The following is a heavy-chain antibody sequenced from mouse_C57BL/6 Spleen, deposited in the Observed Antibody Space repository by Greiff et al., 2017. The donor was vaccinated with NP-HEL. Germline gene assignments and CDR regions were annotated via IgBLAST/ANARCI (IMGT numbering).Heavy chain of an antibody. Sequence: EVQRVESGPGLVKPSQSLSLTCSVTGYSITSGYYWNWIRQFPGNKLEWMGYISYDGSNNYNPSLKNRISITRDTSKNQIFLKLNSVTTEDTATYYCARCYYYAMDYWGQGTSVTVSS. V-gene: IGHV3-6*01. CDR1: GYSITSGYY. CDR3: ARCYYYAMDY. J-gene: IGHJ4*01. CDR2: ISYDGSN.